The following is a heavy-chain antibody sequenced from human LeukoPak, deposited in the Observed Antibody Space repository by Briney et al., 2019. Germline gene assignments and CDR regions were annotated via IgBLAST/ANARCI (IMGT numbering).Heavy chain of an antibody. CDR1: GGSISSYY. CDR3: ARSFPYFDY. J-gene: IGHJ4*02. Sequence: SETLSLTCTVSGGSISSYYWSWIRQPPGKELEWIGYIYYSGSTNYNPSLKSRVTISVDTSKNQFSLKLSSVTAADTAVYYCARSFPYFDYWGQGTLVTVSS. D-gene: IGHD2-21*01. CDR2: IYYSGST. V-gene: IGHV4-59*01.